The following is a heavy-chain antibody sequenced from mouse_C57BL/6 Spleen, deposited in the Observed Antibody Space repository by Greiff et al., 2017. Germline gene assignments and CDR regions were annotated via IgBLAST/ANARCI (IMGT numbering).Heavy chain of an antibody. V-gene: IGHV7-1*01. CDR3: ARDLTGRAGFDY. Sequence: EVKVVESGGGLVQSGRSLRLSCATSGFTFSDFYMEWVRQAPGKGLEWIAASRNKANDYTTEYSASVKGRFIVSRDTSQSILYLQMNALRAEDTAIYYCARDLTGRAGFDYWGQGTTLTVSS. D-gene: IGHD4-1*01. CDR1: GFTFSDFY. J-gene: IGHJ2*01. CDR2: SRNKANDYTT.